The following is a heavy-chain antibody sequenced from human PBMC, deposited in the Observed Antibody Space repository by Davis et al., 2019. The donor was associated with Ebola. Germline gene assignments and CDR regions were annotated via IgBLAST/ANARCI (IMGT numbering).Heavy chain of an antibody. V-gene: IGHV4-61*01. Sequence: MPGGSLRLSCSVSSASVINDRFHWTWIRQSPGKGLEWIGYIYYRGSTNYNPSLRNRVTISVDSSKNQFSLILTSVTAADTAVYYCARVHEYTDYFHFDPWGQGILVTVSS. CDR3: ARVHEYTDYFHFDP. D-gene: IGHD2/OR15-2a*01. CDR2: IYYRGST. CDR1: SASVINDRFH. J-gene: IGHJ5*02.